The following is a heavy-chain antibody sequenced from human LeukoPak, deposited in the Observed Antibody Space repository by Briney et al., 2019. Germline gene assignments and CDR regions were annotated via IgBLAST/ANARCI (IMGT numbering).Heavy chain of an antibody. V-gene: IGHV3-74*01. CDR1: GFTFSNYL. Sequence: GGSLRLSRAASGFTFSNYLMHWVRQAPGKGLVWVSTIDTDGSSTNYADSVKGRFTISRDNAKNTLYLQMNSLRAEDTAVYYCVRGVYHYGDYWGQGTLVTVSS. D-gene: IGHD5/OR15-5a*01. CDR2: IDTDGSST. CDR3: VRGVYHYGDY. J-gene: IGHJ4*02.